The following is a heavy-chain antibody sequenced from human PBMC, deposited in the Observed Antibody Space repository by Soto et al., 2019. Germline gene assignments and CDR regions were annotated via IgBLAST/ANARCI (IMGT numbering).Heavy chain of an antibody. J-gene: IGHJ3*02. CDR3: GRPGTLSEWFLPNTDAFDI. D-gene: IGHD3-3*01. Sequence: ASVKVSCTASGYTFTSYGISWVRQAPGQGLEWMGWISAYNGNTNYAQKLQGRVTMTTDTSTSTAYMELRSLRSDDTAVYYCGRPGTLSEWFLPNTDAFDIWGQGTMVTVSS. CDR1: GYTFTSYG. CDR2: ISAYNGNT. V-gene: IGHV1-18*01.